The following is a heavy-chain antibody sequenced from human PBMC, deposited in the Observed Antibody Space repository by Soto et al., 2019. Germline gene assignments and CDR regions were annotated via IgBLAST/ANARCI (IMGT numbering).Heavy chain of an antibody. CDR2: ISYDGSNK. J-gene: IGHJ6*02. CDR1: GFTFSSYG. V-gene: IGHV3-30*18. D-gene: IGHD6-19*01. CDR3: AKTKEQWLPYYYGMDV. Sequence: PGGSLRLSCAASGFTFSSYGMHWVRQAPGKGLEWVAVISYDGSNKYYADSVKGRFTISRDNSKNTLYLQMNSLRAEDTAVYYCAKTKEQWLPYYYGMDVWGQGTTVTVSS.